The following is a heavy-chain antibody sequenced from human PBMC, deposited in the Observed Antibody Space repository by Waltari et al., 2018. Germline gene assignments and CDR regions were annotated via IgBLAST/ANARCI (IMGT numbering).Heavy chain of an antibody. CDR3: SRVGAKMATMANY. D-gene: IGHD3-16*01. CDR1: GYTYASYG. V-gene: IGHV1-18*01. CDR2: ISAYNGDT. Sequence: QVQLGQSGAEVKKPGASVTVTCKASGYTYASYGVSWVRQAPGQGLEWVGWISAYNGDTNYAQHLQGRITMTTDTSTSTAYMELRSLRSDDTAVYYCSRVGAKMATMANYWGQGTLVTVSS. J-gene: IGHJ4*02.